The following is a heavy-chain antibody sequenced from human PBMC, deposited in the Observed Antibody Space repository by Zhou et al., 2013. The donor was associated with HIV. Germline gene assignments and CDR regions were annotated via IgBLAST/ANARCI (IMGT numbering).Heavy chain of an antibody. D-gene: IGHD1-26*01. V-gene: IGHV1-18*01. J-gene: IGHJ4*02. CDR1: GYTFTSYG. CDR3: AREQGEGGTFPSDH. CDR2: ISAYNGNT. Sequence: QVQLVQSGAEVKKPGASVRVSCKASGYTFTSYGFSWVRQVPGQGLEWMGWISAYNGNTILAQKVQGRVTMTTDTSTSTAYMEPRSLRSDDTAVYYCAREQGEGGTFPSDHWGQGTLVTVSS.